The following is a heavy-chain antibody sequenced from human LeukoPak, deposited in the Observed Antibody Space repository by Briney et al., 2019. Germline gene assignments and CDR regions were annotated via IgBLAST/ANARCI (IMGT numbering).Heavy chain of an antibody. Sequence: PGGSLRLSCAASGSTFSSYAMSWVRQAPGKGLEWVSAISGSGGSTYYADSVKGRFTISRDNSKNTLYLQMNSLRAEDTAVYYCATNSRSMVRGVLGYYFDYWGQGTLVTVSS. CDR3: ATNSRSMVRGVLGYYFDY. CDR2: ISGSGGST. V-gene: IGHV3-23*01. CDR1: GSTFSSYA. J-gene: IGHJ4*02. D-gene: IGHD3-10*01.